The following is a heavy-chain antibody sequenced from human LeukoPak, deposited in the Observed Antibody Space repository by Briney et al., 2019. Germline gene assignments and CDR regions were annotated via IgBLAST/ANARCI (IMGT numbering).Heavy chain of an antibody. J-gene: IGHJ4*02. V-gene: IGHV4-38-2*01. CDR1: GYSISSGYY. D-gene: IGHD3-16*02. Sequence: PSETLSLTCAVSGYSISSGYYWGWIRQPPGKGLEWIGSIYHSGSTYYNPSLKSRVTISVDTSKNQSSLKLSSVTAADTAVYYCARQSLSSEPARLGELSFKYYSDYWGQGTLVTVSS. CDR3: ARQSLSSEPARLGELSFKYYSDY. CDR2: IYHSGST.